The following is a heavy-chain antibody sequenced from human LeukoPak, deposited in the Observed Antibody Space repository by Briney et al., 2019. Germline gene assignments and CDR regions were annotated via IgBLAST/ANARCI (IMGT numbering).Heavy chain of an antibody. Sequence: GGSLRLSCAASGFTFSGHWMSWVRQAPGKGLEWVANINQGGSDKYSVDSVKGRFTISRDNANNLLYLQMNSLRGEDTAVYYCTRDRSRAEDDWGQGTLVTVSS. CDR3: TRDRSRAEDD. CDR1: GFTFSGHW. D-gene: IGHD1-14*01. CDR2: INQGGSDK. J-gene: IGHJ4*02. V-gene: IGHV3-7*01.